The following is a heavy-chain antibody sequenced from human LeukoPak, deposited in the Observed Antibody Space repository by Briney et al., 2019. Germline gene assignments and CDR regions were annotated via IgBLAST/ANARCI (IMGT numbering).Heavy chain of an antibody. D-gene: IGHD2-21*02. CDR3: ARSSRGDAINFDY. CDR2: LNSDGSST. CDR1: GFTFSSYW. J-gene: IGHJ4*02. Sequence: GGSLRLSCAASGFTFSSYWMHWVRQAPGKGLVWVSRLNSDGSSTSYADSVKGRFTIPRDNAKSTLYLQMNSLRAEDTAVYYCARSSRGDAINFDYWGQGTLVTVSS. V-gene: IGHV3-74*01.